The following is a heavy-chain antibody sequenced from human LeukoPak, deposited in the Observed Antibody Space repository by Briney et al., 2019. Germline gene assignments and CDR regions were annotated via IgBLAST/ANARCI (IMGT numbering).Heavy chain of an antibody. CDR3: AEEGEYQLLGWFDP. V-gene: IGHV1-69*04. Sequence: SVKVSCKASGGTFSSYAIGWVRQAPGQGLEWMGRIIPIFSIANYAQKFQGRVTITADKSTSTAYMELSSLRSEDTAVYYCAEEGEYQLLGWFDPWGQGTLVTVSS. CDR2: IIPIFSIA. D-gene: IGHD2-2*01. CDR1: GGTFSSYA. J-gene: IGHJ5*02.